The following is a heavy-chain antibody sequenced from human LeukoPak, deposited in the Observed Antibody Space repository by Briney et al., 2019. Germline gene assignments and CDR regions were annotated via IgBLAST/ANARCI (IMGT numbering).Heavy chain of an antibody. CDR2: ISHDGSDK. CDR3: ARDRVAVADRYFDL. V-gene: IGHV3-30-3*01. J-gene: IGHJ2*01. Sequence: GGSLRLSCAASGFTFNIYALHWVRQAPGKGLEWMAIISHDGSDKSYADSVKGRFSISRDDSRNTLYLQMSSLGTEDTAVYYCARDRVAVADRYFDLWGRGTLVTVSS. CDR1: GFTFNIYA. D-gene: IGHD2-15*01.